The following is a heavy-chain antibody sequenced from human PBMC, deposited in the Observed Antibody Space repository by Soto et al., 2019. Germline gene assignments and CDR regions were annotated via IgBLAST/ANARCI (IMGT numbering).Heavy chain of an antibody. Sequence: PWGSLRISCAASGPSFSIYPMTWVRQAPGKGLDLVSAISGSGDTTLYAASVRGRLIISRDNSKNKVYLDMSSLRAEDTALYYCAGPVGGYQVLFGTWYGTRSDYWGQGTKVTVSS. D-gene: IGHD6-13*01. V-gene: IGHV3-23*01. CDR1: GPSFSIYP. CDR2: ISGSGDTT. CDR3: AGPVGGYQVLFGTWYGTRSDY. J-gene: IGHJ4*02.